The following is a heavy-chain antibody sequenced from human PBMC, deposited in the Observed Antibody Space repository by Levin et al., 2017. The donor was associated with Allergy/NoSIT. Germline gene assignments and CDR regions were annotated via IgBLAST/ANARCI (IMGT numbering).Heavy chain of an antibody. J-gene: IGHJ2*01. Sequence: QAGESLKISCAASGFTFSSYAMSWVRQAPGKGLEWVSAISGSGGSTYYADSVKGRFTISRDNSKNTLYLQMNSLRAEDTAVYYCAKDDDYGDYFYFDLWGRGTLVTVSS. CDR2: ISGSGGST. V-gene: IGHV3-23*01. CDR1: GFTFSSYA. D-gene: IGHD4-17*01. CDR3: AKDDDYGDYFYFDL.